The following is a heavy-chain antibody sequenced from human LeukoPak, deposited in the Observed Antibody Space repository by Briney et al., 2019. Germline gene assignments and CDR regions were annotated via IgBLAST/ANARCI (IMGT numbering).Heavy chain of an antibody. CDR1: GFTFSGSA. CDR3: AKDEGAAAGTLWDY. V-gene: IGHV3-73*01. D-gene: IGHD6-13*01. CDR2: IRSKANSYAT. J-gene: IGHJ4*02. Sequence: GGSLRLSCAASGFTFSGSAMHWVRQASGKGLEWVGRIRSKANSYATAYAASVKGRFTISRDDSKNTAYLQMNSLKTEDTAVYYCAKDEGAAAGTLWDYWGQGTLVTVSS.